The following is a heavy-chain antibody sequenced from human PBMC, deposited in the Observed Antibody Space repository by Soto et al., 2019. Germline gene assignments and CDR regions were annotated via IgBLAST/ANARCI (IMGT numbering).Heavy chain of an antibody. J-gene: IGHJ4*02. CDR3: AKVPHSMVVVVAATYYFDD. V-gene: IGHV3-23*01. CDR2: ISGSGGST. CDR1: GFTFSSYA. D-gene: IGHD2-15*01. Sequence: GGSLRLSCAASGFTFSSYAMSWVRQAPGKGLEWVSAISGSGGSTYYADSVKGRFTISRDNSKNTLYLQMNSLRAEDTAVYYCAKVPHSMVVVVAATYYFDDWGQGTLVTVYS.